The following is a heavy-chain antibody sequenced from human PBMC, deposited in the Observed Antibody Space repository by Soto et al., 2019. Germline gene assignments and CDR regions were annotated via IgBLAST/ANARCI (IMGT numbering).Heavy chain of an antibody. Sequence: SETLSLTCAVSGGSFIGFYWTWIRQPPGEGLEWIGEINHSGTTNFNPSLRSRLTISLDSSKKHFSLKLISMTAADAAVYYCARADRTLVTSYGLDVWGQGTTVTVSS. V-gene: IGHV4-34*01. J-gene: IGHJ6*02. CDR3: ARADRTLVTSYGLDV. CDR1: GGSFIGFY. CDR2: INHSGTT. D-gene: IGHD2-21*02.